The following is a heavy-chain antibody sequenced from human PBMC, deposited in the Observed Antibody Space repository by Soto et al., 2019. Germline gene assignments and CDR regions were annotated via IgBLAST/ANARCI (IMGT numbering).Heavy chain of an antibody. D-gene: IGHD6-19*01. Sequence: PGGSLRLSCAASGFTFSSYAMSWVRQAPGKGLEWVSAISGSGGNTYYADSVKGRFTISRDNSKNTLYLQMNSLRAEDTAVYYCARDRRAVAGPWGMDVWGQGTTVTVSS. CDR2: ISGSGGNT. CDR3: ARDRRAVAGPWGMDV. CDR1: GFTFSSYA. V-gene: IGHV3-23*01. J-gene: IGHJ6*02.